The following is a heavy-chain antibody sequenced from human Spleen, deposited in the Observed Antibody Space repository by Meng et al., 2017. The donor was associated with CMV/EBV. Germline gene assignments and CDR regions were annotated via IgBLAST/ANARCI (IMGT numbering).Heavy chain of an antibody. Sequence: ASVKVSCKASGYTFTGYYMHWVRQAPGQGLEWMGWIKPNSGGTNYAQKFQGRVTITRDTSTSTVYMDLSSLRSEDTAVYFCTRELVGGHFDYWGQGTLVTVSS. CDR3: TRELVGGHFDY. CDR2: IKPNSGGT. V-gene: IGHV1-2*02. CDR1: GYTFTGYY. J-gene: IGHJ4*02. D-gene: IGHD3-10*01.